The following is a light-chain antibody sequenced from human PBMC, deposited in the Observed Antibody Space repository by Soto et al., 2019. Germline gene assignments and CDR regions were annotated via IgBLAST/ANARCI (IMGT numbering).Light chain of an antibody. Sequence: DIQMTQSPSSLSASVGDRVTITCRASQSISNYLNWYQQKPGKAPKLLIYGASSLQSGVPSRFSGSGSGTDFTLTICSLQPEDLATYYCQQSYSTPRTFGQGTKLEIK. CDR3: QQSYSTPRT. CDR1: QSISNY. V-gene: IGKV1-39*01. CDR2: GAS. J-gene: IGKJ2*01.